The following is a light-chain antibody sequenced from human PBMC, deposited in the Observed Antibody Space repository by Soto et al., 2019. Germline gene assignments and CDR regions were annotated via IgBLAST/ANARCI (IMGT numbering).Light chain of an antibody. CDR3: QQYNNWPPIT. Sequence: EIVLTQSPGTLSLSPGERATLSCRASQTVTSNYLAWYQQKPGQAPRLLVFGASIRATGLPDRFSGGGSGTDFTLTISSLQSEDFAIYYCQQYNNWPPITFGQGTRLEIK. V-gene: IGKV3-20*01. CDR2: GAS. J-gene: IGKJ5*01. CDR1: QTVTSNY.